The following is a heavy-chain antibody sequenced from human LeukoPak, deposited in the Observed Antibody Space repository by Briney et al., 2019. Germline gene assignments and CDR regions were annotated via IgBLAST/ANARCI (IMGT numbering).Heavy chain of an antibody. CDR1: GGTFSSYA. CDR2: IIPIFGTA. V-gene: IGHV1-69*13. D-gene: IGHD6-13*01. Sequence: SVQVSCKASGGTFSSYAISWVRQASAPGLVWVGGIIPIFGTANYAQKFQGRVTITADESTSTAYMELSSLRSEDTAVYYCARATAAAGTRHFDYWGQGTLVTVSS. CDR3: ARATAAAGTRHFDY. J-gene: IGHJ4*02.